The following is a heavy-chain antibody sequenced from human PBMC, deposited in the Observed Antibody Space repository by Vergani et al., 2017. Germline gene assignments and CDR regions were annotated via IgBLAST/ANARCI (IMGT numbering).Heavy chain of an antibody. V-gene: IGHV3-48*03. CDR3: ARAKSPREGEYNLFDP. D-gene: IGHD3-16*01. Sequence: EVQLVESGGGLVQPGGSLRLSCAASGFTFSSYEMNWVRQAPGKGLEWVSYISSSGSTIYYADSVKGRFTISRDNAKNSLYLQMNSRRAEDTAVYYCARAKSPREGEYNLFDPWGQGTLVTVSS. CDR2: ISSSGSTI. J-gene: IGHJ5*02. CDR1: GFTFSSYE.